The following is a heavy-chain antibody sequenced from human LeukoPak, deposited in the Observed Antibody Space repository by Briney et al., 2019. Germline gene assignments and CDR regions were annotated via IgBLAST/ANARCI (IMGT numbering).Heavy chain of an antibody. Sequence: GESLKISCKGSGYSFTSYWISWVRQMPGNGLEWMGRIDPSDSYTNYSPSFQGHVTISADKSISTAYLQWSSLKASDTAMYYCARDGYNYEDYWGQGTLVTVSS. CDR2: IDPSDSYT. V-gene: IGHV5-10-1*01. D-gene: IGHD5-24*01. CDR3: ARDGYNYEDY. J-gene: IGHJ4*02. CDR1: GYSFTSYW.